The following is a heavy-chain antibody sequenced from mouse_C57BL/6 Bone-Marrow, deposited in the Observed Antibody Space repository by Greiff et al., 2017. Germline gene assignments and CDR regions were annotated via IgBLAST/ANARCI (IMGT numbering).Heavy chain of an antibody. J-gene: IGHJ4*01. CDR3: VRKGSYYYGSSPYYAMDY. D-gene: IGHD1-1*01. CDR1: GFSFNTYA. Sequence: VKLMESGGGLVQPKGSLKLSCAASGFSFNTYAMNWVRQAPGKGLEWVARIRSKSNNYATYYADSVKDRFTISRDDSESMLYLQMNNLKTEDTAMYYCVRKGSYYYGSSPYYAMDYWGQGTSVTVSS. CDR2: IRSKSNNYAT. V-gene: IGHV10-1*01.